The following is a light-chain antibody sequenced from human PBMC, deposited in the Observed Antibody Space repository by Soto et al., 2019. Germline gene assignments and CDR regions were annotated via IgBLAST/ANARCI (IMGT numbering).Light chain of an antibody. V-gene: IGLV2-23*01. Sequence: QSALTQPASVSGSPGQSITISCTGTSSDVGSYNLVSWYQQHPGKAPKLMIYEGSKRPSGVSNRFSGSKSGNTASLTISGVQAEDEAEYYCCSYAGSSVAFGGGTTVTVL. CDR3: CSYAGSSVA. CDR1: SSDVGSYNL. CDR2: EGS. J-gene: IGLJ2*01.